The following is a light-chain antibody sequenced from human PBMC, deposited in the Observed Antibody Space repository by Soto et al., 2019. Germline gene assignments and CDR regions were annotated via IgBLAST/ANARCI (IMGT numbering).Light chain of an antibody. V-gene: IGLV2-8*01. Sequence: QSALTQPPSASGSPGQSVSISCTGTSSDVGGYDHVSWYQQHPDKAPKLIIYEVSKRPSGVPARFSGSKSGNTASLTVSGLQPDDEADYYRSSYGGTKNLLFGGGTKLTVL. CDR3: SSYGGTKNLL. CDR2: EVS. CDR1: SSDVGGYDH. J-gene: IGLJ2*01.